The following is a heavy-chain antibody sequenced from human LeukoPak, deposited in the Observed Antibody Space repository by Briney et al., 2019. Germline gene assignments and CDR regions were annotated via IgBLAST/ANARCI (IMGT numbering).Heavy chain of an antibody. D-gene: IGHD5-24*01. J-gene: IGHJ4*02. Sequence: SHTLSLTCTATDGSISSYYWTWIRQPTRKGLEWIGYIYYSGSTNYNPSLNSRVTISVDTSKNQFSLKLSSVTAADTAVYYCARAGDGYNYGGDFDYWGPGTLVTVSS. V-gene: IGHV4-59*07. CDR3: ARAGDGYNYGGDFDY. CDR1: DGSISSYY. CDR2: IYYSGST.